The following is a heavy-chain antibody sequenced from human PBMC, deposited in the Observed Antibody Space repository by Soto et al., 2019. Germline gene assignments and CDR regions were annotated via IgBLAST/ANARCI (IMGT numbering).Heavy chain of an antibody. CDR3: ASAFPQWWVRPIPY. CDR2: ISSSSNTI. Sequence: EVQLVESGGGLVQPGGSLRLSCAAAGFTFSSYSMNWVRQAPGKGLEWLSYISSSSNTIYYADSVKGRFTISRDNVKNSRYLEVTILRDEDAAGYYCASAFPQWWVRPIPYGGQGLLVAAPS. J-gene: IGHJ4*02. D-gene: IGHD2-15*01. CDR1: GFTFSSYS. V-gene: IGHV3-48*02.